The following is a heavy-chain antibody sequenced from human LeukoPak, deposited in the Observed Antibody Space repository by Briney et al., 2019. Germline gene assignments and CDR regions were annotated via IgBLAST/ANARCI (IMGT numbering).Heavy chain of an antibody. Sequence: ASVKVSCKASGYTYTGYYIHWVRQAPGQGLEWMGWINPNSGGSNYAQKFQGRVTMTRDTSVSTAYMELSSLTSDDTAVYYCARDRKYCYTSGILDWGQGTPVTVSS. CDR1: GYTYTGYY. CDR3: ARDRKYCYTSGILD. CDR2: INPNSGGS. V-gene: IGHV1-2*02. D-gene: IGHD3-10*01. J-gene: IGHJ4*02.